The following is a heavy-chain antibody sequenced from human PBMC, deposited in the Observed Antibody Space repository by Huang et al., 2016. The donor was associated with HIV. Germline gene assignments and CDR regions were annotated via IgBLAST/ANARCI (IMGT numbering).Heavy chain of an antibody. CDR3: ARDHHDFWRGYRRMYFFDH. CDR1: GGSIRTHY. Sequence: QVQLQESGPGLVKPSETLSLTCTVSGGSIRTHYWSWIRQPPGKGLEWIGSIDYNGSTNYSPSLKSRVTILLDTSKNQFSLRVNSVTAADTAMYYCARDHHDFWRGYRRMYFFDHWGQGTLVTVSS. CDR2: IDYNGST. D-gene: IGHD3-3*01. V-gene: IGHV4-59*11. J-gene: IGHJ4*02.